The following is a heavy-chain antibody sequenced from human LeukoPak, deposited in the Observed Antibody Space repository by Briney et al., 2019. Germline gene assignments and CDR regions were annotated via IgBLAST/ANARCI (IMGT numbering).Heavy chain of an antibody. V-gene: IGHV1-69*01. Sequence: GSSVKVSCKASGGTFSSYAISWVRQAPGQGLEWMGGIIPIFGTANYAQKFQGRVTITADESTSTAYMELSSLRSEDTAVYYCARQGRSGSYFGGNWFDPWGQGTLVTVSS. CDR1: GGTFSSYA. J-gene: IGHJ5*02. D-gene: IGHD1-26*01. CDR3: ARQGRSGSYFGGNWFDP. CDR2: IIPIFGTA.